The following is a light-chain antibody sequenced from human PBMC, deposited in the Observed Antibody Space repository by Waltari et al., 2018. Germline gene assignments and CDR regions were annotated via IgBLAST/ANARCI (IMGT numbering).Light chain of an antibody. V-gene: IGLV2-14*01. Sequence: QSAPTQPASVSGSPGQSITISCTGTSSDVGGSDFVSWHQQYPGKPPKVMIYGVNNRPSGVSNRFSGSKSGNTASLIISGLQADDEADYYCSSYTTSGTLVFGTGTKVTVL. CDR2: GVN. CDR1: SSDVGGSDF. J-gene: IGLJ1*01. CDR3: SSYTTSGTLV.